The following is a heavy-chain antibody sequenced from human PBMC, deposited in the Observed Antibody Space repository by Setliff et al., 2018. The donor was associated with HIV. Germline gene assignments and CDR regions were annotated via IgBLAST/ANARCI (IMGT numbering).Heavy chain of an antibody. V-gene: IGHV4-39*01. Sequence: SETLSLTCTVSGGSISTSGPGYYWGWVRQPPGGGLEWIGSVYYSGTTYYNPSLKSRVTISVDTSKNQLSLRLTSVTAADTAMYYCARVSRLHPFDPWGQGTLVTVSS. CDR1: GGSISTSGPGYY. J-gene: IGHJ5*02. D-gene: IGHD2-15*01. CDR2: VYYSGTT. CDR3: ARVSRLHPFDP.